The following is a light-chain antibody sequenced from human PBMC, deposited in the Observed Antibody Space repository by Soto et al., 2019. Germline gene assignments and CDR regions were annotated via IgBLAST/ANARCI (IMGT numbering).Light chain of an antibody. Sequence: QSALTQPASVSGSPGQSITISCTGTSSYVGGYNYVSWYRQHPGKAPKLIIYDVSNRPSGVSIRFSGSKSGNTASLTISGLQAEDEADYYCSSYTSSSTPFLFGTGTKVTVL. J-gene: IGLJ1*01. CDR1: SSYVGGYNY. V-gene: IGLV2-14*01. CDR2: DVS. CDR3: SSYTSSSTPFL.